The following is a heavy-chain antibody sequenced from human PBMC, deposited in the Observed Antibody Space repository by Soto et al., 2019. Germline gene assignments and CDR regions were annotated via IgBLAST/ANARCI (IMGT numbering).Heavy chain of an antibody. CDR2: IIPILGIA. V-gene: IGHV1-69*04. J-gene: IGHJ4*02. Sequence: ASVKVSCKASGYTFTSYDINWVRLATGQGLEWMGRIIPILGIANYAQKFQGRVTITADKSTSTAYMELSSLRSEDTAVYYCARGDHYYGSGSYYNWGQGTLVTVSS. D-gene: IGHD3-10*01. CDR1: GYTFTSYD. CDR3: ARGDHYYGSGSYYN.